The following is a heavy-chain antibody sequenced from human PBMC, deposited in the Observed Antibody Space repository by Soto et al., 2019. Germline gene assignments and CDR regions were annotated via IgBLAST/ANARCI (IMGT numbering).Heavy chain of an antibody. J-gene: IGHJ4*02. CDR1: GGSVSSGYYY. V-gene: IGHV4-61*01. D-gene: IGHD4-17*01. CDR3: AIYYGDYYFDY. CDR2: IYYSGST. Sequence: QVQLQESGPGLVKPSETLSLTCTVSGGSVSSGYYYWSWIRQPPGKGLEWIGYIYYSGSTNYNPPLKSRVTISVDTSKNQFSLKLNSVTAADTAVYYCAIYYGDYYFDYWGRGTLVTVSS.